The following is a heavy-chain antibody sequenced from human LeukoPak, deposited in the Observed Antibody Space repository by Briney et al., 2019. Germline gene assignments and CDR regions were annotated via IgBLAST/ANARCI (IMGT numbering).Heavy chain of an antibody. J-gene: IGHJ3*02. CDR2: LSSSGSIM. CDR3: ARERDPPAIDI. CDR1: GFTFSSYE. V-gene: IGHV3-48*03. Sequence: GGSLRLSCVVSGFTFSSYEMNWVRQAPGKGLEWVSYLSSSGSIMYYAESVKGRFTISRDNAKNSLYLQMNSLRPEDTAIYYCARERDPPAIDIWGQGTMVTVSS.